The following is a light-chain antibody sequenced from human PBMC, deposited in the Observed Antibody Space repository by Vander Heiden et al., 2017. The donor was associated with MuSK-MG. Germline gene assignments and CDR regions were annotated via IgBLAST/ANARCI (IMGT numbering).Light chain of an antibody. CDR3: QQSYSSPT. CDR1: QSISSY. V-gene: IGKV1-39*01. J-gene: IGKJ4*01. CDR2: TAS. Sequence: DIQMTQSPSSLSASVGDRVTITCRASQSISSYLNWYQQKPGKAPELLIYTASTLQSGVPSMFSGSGSGTDFTLTISSLQPEDFATYYFQQSYSSPTFGGGTKVEIK.